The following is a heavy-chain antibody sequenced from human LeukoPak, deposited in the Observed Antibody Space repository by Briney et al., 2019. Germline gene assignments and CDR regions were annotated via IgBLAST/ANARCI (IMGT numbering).Heavy chain of an antibody. V-gene: IGHV3-74*01. D-gene: IGHD6-13*01. Sequence: GGSLRLSCAAAGFTFSSYWMQWVRQPPGQGLEGLSPINRDWSSTSYADSVKGGITIYRDNAKTTRYLQMNSLRDEDTAVYYCAREVAAAARHDAFDIWGQGTMVTVSS. CDR2: INRDWSST. CDR3: AREVAAAARHDAFDI. J-gene: IGHJ3*02. CDR1: GFTFSSYW.